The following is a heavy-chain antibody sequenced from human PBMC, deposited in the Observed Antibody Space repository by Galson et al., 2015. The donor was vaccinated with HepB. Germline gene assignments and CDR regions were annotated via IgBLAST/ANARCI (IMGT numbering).Heavy chain of an antibody. D-gene: IGHD1-26*01. CDR1: GFTFSSYA. V-gene: IGHV3-23*01. Sequence: SLRLSCAASGFTFSSYAMSWVRQAPGKGLEWVPSISDSGISTYYADSVKGRFTISRDNSKNTLYLQMNSLRGEDTAVYYCANALVLGMGAPSFDYWGQGTLVTVSS. CDR2: ISDSGIST. J-gene: IGHJ4*02. CDR3: ANALVLGMGAPSFDY.